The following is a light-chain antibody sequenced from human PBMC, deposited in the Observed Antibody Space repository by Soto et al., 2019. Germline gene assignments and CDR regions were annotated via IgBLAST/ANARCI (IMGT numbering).Light chain of an antibody. CDR1: QSVSSSY. Sequence: EIVLTQSPGTLSLSPGERATLSCRASQSVSSSYLAWYQQKPGQAPRLLIYGASSRATGIPDRFSGSGSGIDFTLTISRLDPEDLAVYYCKQYGSSPFTFGPGTNVDIK. CDR3: KQYGSSPFT. J-gene: IGKJ3*01. CDR2: GAS. V-gene: IGKV3-20*01.